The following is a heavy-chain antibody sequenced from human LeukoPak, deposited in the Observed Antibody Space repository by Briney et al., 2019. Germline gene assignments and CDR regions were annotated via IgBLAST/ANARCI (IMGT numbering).Heavy chain of an antibody. D-gene: IGHD2-15*01. CDR3: ARDDADIVVVVAALSLLPMDV. CDR1: DYTFTNYG. J-gene: IGHJ6*02. CDR2: ISAYNGNT. Sequence: GASVKVSCKASDYTFTNYGISWVRQAPGQGLEWMGWISAYNGNTNYAQKLQGRVTMTTDTSTSTAYMELRSLRSDDTAVYYCARDDADIVVVVAALSLLPMDVWGQGTTVTVSS. V-gene: IGHV1-18*01.